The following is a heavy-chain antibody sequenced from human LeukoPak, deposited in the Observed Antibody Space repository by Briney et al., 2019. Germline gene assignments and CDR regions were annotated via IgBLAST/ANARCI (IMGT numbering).Heavy chain of an antibody. D-gene: IGHD2-15*01. J-gene: IGHJ3*02. CDR2: ISWDGGST. CDR3: VKVGAGLNLEYCSGGICYGNSLDI. Sequence: GGSLRLSCAASGFTFDDYAMHWVRQAPGKGLEWVSLISWDGGSTYYADSVKGRFTTSRDNSKNMVFLQTNSLRVEDTAVYYCVKVGAGLNLEYCSGGICYGNSLDIWGQGTMVTVSS. CDR1: GFTFDDYA. V-gene: IGHV3-43D*03.